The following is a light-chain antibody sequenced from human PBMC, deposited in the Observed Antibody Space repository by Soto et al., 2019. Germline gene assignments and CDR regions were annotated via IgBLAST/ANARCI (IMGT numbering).Light chain of an antibody. CDR1: SSNIGAGYA. Sequence: HCVLAQPPSVSGAPVQRVTISCTGSSSNIGAGYAVHWYQQLPGKAPKLLIYGNTNRPSGVPDRFSGSKSGTSASLAITGLQAEDEADYYCQSYDSSLSAYYVFGGGTKVTVL. CDR2: GNT. V-gene: IGLV1-40*01. CDR3: QSYDSSLSAYYV. J-gene: IGLJ1*01.